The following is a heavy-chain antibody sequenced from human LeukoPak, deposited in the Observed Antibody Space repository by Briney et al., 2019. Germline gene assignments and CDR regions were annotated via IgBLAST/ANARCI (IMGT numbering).Heavy chain of an antibody. J-gene: IGHJ4*02. CDR3: ARDTATYDY. D-gene: IGHD4-11*01. V-gene: IGHV3-7*01. CDR2: IKQDGSEK. Sequence: PGGSLRLSCAASGFTFSDYYMNWVRQAPGKGLEWVANIKQDGSEKYYVDSVKGRFTISRDNAKNPLYLQMNSLRAEDAAVYYCARDTATYDYWGQGTLVTVSS. CDR1: GFTFSDYY.